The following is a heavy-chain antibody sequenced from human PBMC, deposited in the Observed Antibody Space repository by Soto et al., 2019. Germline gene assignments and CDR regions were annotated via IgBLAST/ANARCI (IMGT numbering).Heavy chain of an antibody. Sequence: SETLSLTCTVSGGSISSGGYYWSWIRQHPGKGLEWIGYIYYSGSTYYNQSLKSRVTISVDTSKNQFSLKLSSVTAADTAVYYCAREGYYGSGSYQYYYYYMDVWGKGTTVTVSS. CDR1: GGSISSGGYY. J-gene: IGHJ6*03. V-gene: IGHV4-31*03. D-gene: IGHD3-10*01. CDR3: AREGYYGSGSYQYYYYYMDV. CDR2: IYYSGST.